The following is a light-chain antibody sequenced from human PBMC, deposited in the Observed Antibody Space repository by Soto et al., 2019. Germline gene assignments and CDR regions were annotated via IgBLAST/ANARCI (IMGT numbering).Light chain of an antibody. CDR3: QQFGGSLTWT. CDR2: GAS. V-gene: IGKV3-20*01. J-gene: IGKJ1*01. Sequence: EVVLTQSPGSLSLSPGERATLSCRASQSVISSYLAWYEQKPGQAPRLLIYGASSRATGIPDRFSGSGSGTDFTLTISRLAPEDCAVYYCQQFGGSLTWTLGQGTKVDIK. CDR1: QSVISSY.